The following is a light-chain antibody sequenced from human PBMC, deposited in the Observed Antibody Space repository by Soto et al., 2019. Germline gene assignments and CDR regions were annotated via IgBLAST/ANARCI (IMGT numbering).Light chain of an antibody. Sequence: QSALTQPASVSGSPGQSITISCTGTTSDVGNYNLVSWYQQHPGKAPKLIIYATRKRHSGVSNRYSGSKSGNTASLTISGLQAEDEATYHCCSYAGSITFTFGGGTKLTVL. CDR1: TSDVGNYNL. V-gene: IGLV2-23*02. J-gene: IGLJ2*01. CDR3: CSYAGSITFT. CDR2: ATR.